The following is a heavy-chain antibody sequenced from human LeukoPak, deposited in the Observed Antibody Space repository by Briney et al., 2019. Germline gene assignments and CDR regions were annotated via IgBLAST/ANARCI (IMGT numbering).Heavy chain of an antibody. J-gene: IGHJ5*02. V-gene: IGHV1-2*02. CDR2: INPNNGGT. CDR3: ARSKGAENWFDP. Sequence: ASVKVSCKASGYTFTGYYMHWVRQAPGQGLEWMGWINPNNGGTNYAQKFQGRVTMTRDTSISTAYMELSRLRSDDTAVYYCARSKGAENWFDPWGQGTLVTVSS. CDR1: GYTFTGYY.